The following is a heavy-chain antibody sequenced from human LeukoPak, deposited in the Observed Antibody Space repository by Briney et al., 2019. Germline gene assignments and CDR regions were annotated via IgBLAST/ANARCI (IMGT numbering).Heavy chain of an antibody. J-gene: IGHJ4*02. D-gene: IGHD3-10*01. CDR2: ISTNGGST. V-gene: IGHV3-64*01. Sequence: GGSLRLSCAASGFTFSEYSMHWVRQAPGKGLEYVSAISTNGGSTYYANSVKGRFTISRDDPKNTLDLQVGSLRPEDMAVYYCARGFRYYGSGIDYWGQGTLVTVSS. CDR1: GFTFSEYS. CDR3: ARGFRYYGSGIDY.